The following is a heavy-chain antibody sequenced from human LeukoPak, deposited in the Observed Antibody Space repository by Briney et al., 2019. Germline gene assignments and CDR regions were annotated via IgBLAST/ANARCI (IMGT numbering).Heavy chain of an antibody. V-gene: IGHV3-23*01. CDR1: GFTFSSYA. Sequence: PGGSLSLSCAASGFTFSSYALSWIRQAPGKGLEWVSAISGSGYDTYHADSVKGRFTISRDSSKNTLYLQMNGLRVEDTAVYHCAKSRSVADAFDIWGHGTMVTVSS. CDR2: ISGSGYDT. CDR3: AKSRSVADAFDI. D-gene: IGHD4-23*01. J-gene: IGHJ3*02.